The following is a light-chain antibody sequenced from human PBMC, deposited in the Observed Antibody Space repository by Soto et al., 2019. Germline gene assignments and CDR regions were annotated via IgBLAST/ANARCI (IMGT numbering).Light chain of an antibody. Sequence: DIMMTQSPLSLPVTPGEPASISCRSSQSLLHSNGYSYVDWYLQKPGQSPQLLIYLASNRASGVPDRFSGSGSGTDFTLKISRVEAEDVGVYYCMQALKTWTLGQGTKVDIK. J-gene: IGKJ1*01. CDR2: LAS. CDR1: QSLLHSNGYSY. V-gene: IGKV2-28*01. CDR3: MQALKTWT.